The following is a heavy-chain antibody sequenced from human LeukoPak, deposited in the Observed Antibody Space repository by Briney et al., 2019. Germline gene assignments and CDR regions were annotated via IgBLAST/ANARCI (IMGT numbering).Heavy chain of an antibody. D-gene: IGHD3-10*01. J-gene: IGHJ4*02. V-gene: IGHV4-39*01. CDR3: ARLRITMPFDY. Sequence: SETLSLTCTVSGGSISSSSYYWGWIRQPPGKGLEWIGSIYYSGSTYYNPSLKSRVTISVDTSKNQFSLKLSSVTAADTAVYYCARLRITMPFDYWGQGTLVTVSS. CDR2: IYYSGST. CDR1: GGSISSSSYY.